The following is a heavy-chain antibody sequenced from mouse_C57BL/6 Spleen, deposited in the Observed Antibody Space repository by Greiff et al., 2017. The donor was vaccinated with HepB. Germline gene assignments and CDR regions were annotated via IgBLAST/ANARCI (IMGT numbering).Heavy chain of an antibody. J-gene: IGHJ1*03. CDR3: ARNPFTTDWYFDV. CDR1: GFSLTSYG. CDR2: IWSGGST. D-gene: IGHD1-1*01. Sequence: QVQLKESGPGLVQPSQSLSITCTVSGFSLTSYGVHWVRQSPGKGLEWLGVIWSGGSTDYNAAFISRLSISKDNSKSQVFFKMNSLQADDTAIYYCARNPFTTDWYFDVWGTGTTVTVSS. V-gene: IGHV2-2*01.